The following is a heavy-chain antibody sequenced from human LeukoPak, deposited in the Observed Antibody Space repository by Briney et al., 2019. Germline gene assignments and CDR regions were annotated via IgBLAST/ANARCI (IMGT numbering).Heavy chain of an antibody. Sequence: SSETLSLTCTVSGGSISSSSYYWGWIRQPPGKGLEWIGSIYYSGSTYYNPSLKSRVTISVDTSKNQFSLKLSSVTAADTAVYYCARWDESRNFDYWGQGTLVTVSS. J-gene: IGHJ4*02. CDR3: ARWDESRNFDY. D-gene: IGHD1-26*01. V-gene: IGHV4-39*07. CDR2: IYYSGST. CDR1: GGSISSSSYY.